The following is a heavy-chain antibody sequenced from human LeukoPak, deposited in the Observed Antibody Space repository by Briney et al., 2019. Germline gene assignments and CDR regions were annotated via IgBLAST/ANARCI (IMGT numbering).Heavy chain of an antibody. CDR1: GFTFSSYS. D-gene: IGHD6-19*01. V-gene: IGHV3-21*01. CDR2: ISSSSSYI. J-gene: IGHJ4*02. Sequence: PGGSLRLSCAASGFTFSSYSMNWVRQAPGEGLEWVPSISSSSSYIYYADSVKGRFTISRDNAKNSLYLQMNSLRAEDTAVYYCARVSRLSYSSGPYYFDYWGQGTLVTVSS. CDR3: ARVSRLSYSSGPYYFDY.